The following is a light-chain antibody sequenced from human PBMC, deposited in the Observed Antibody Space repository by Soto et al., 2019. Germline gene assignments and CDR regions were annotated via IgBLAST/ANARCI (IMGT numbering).Light chain of an antibody. CDR3: LQYTNFSPLGT. CDR2: KAS. Sequence: DIQMTQSPSTLSASVGDSVTITCRASQNIDSWLAWFQQKPGKAPKLLIYKASRIPRGVTSRFSGSESGTEFTLTISSLQPDDFATYYCLQYTNFSPLGTFGQGTKVEMK. V-gene: IGKV1-5*03. J-gene: IGKJ1*01. CDR1: QNIDSW.